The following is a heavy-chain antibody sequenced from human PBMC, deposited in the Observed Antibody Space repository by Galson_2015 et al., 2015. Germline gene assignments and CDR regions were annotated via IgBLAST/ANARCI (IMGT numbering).Heavy chain of an antibody. CDR2: IRSGGGGT. Sequence: SLRLSCAASGFIFSSHAMSWVRQAPGKGLEWVSVIRSGGGGTYYADSVRGRFTISRDNSKNTLYLQMNSLRAEDTAIYYCTKSGLSGPIPAAVDYWGQGTLVTVSS. J-gene: IGHJ4*02. D-gene: IGHD2-2*01. CDR1: GFIFSSHA. V-gene: IGHV3-23*01. CDR3: TKSGLSGPIPAAVDY.